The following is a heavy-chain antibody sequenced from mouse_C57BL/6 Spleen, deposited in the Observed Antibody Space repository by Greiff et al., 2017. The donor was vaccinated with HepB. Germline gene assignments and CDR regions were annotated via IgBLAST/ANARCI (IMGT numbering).Heavy chain of an antibody. D-gene: IGHD1-1*01. CDR3: ARDITTVVAKGWYFDV. Sequence: VQLQQSGAELVKPGASVKISCKASGYAFSSYWMNWVKQRPGKGLEWIGQIYPGDGDTNYNGKFKGKATLTADKSSSTAYMQLSSLTSEDSAVYFCARDITTVVAKGWYFDVWGTGTTVTVSS. CDR1: GYAFSSYW. CDR2: IYPGDGDT. V-gene: IGHV1-80*01. J-gene: IGHJ1*03.